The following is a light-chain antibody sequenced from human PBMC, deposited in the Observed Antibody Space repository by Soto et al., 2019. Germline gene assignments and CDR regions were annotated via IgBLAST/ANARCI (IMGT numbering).Light chain of an antibody. V-gene: IGLV2-14*01. CDR2: AVT. CDR3: SSYTSSSTL. J-gene: IGLJ1*01. CDR1: SSDVGGYNY. Sequence: QSVLAQPASVSGSPGQSITISCTGTSSDVGGYNYVSWYQQHPGKAPKLMIYAVTDRPSGVSSRFSGSKSGNTASLTISGLPAEDEADYYCSSYTSSSTLFGTRTKVTVL.